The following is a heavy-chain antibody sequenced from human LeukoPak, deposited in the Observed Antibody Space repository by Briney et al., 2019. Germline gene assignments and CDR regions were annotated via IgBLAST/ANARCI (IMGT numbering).Heavy chain of an antibody. CDR3: ARGSEAATIFY. J-gene: IGHJ4*02. Sequence: PGESLRLSCAASGFTVSSNYMNWVRQAPGKGLEWVSVIFSGGSTYYADSVKGRFTISRDNSRNTLYLQMNSLRAEDTAVYYCARGSEAATIFYWGQGTLVTVS. D-gene: IGHD3-3*02. CDR2: IFSGGST. CDR1: GFTVSSNY. V-gene: IGHV3-53*01.